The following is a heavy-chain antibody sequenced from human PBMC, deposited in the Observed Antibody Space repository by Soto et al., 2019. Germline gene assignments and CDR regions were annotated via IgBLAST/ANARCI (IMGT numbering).Heavy chain of an antibody. CDR1: GGTFSSYA. D-gene: IGHD2-2*02. CDR3: ARVRCSSTSCYTHYYYYYGMDV. Sequence: ASVKVSCKASGGTFSSYAISWVRQAPGQGLEWMGGIIPIFGTANYAQKFQGRVTITADESTSTAYMELSSLRSEDTAVYYCARVRCSSTSCYTHYYYYYGMDVWGQGTTVTVSS. J-gene: IGHJ6*02. V-gene: IGHV1-69*13. CDR2: IIPIFGTA.